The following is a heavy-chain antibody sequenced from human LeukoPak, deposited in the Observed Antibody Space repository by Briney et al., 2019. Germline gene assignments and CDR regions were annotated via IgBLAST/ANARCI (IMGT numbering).Heavy chain of an antibody. V-gene: IGHV3-53*01. CDR1: GFTVSSNF. D-gene: IGHD6-19*01. CDR2: PYSGGFT. CDR3: ARSSAAVAGIFDS. J-gene: IGHJ4*02. Sequence: TGGSLRLSCVASGFTVSSNFMSWVRQAPGKGPEWVSVPYSGGFTNYAESVRGRFTISRDNSKNSLYLQMNSLRDEDTAVYYCARSSAAVAGIFDSWGRGTLVTVSS.